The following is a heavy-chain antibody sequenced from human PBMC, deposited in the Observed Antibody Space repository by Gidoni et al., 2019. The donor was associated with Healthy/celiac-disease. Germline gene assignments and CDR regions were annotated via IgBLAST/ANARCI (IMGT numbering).Heavy chain of an antibody. Sequence: EVQLVESGRGLVKPVGSFRICCTASGFTFINARMSWVRQAPGKGLAWVGRIKSKTDGGTTDYAAPVKGRFTISRDDSKNTLYLQMNSLKTEDTAVYYCTTVWVLRFLEWDAFDIWGQGTMFTVSS. CDR3: TTVWVLRFLEWDAFDI. CDR2: IKSKTDGGTT. D-gene: IGHD3-3*01. V-gene: IGHV3-15*01. J-gene: IGHJ3*02. CDR1: GFTFINAR.